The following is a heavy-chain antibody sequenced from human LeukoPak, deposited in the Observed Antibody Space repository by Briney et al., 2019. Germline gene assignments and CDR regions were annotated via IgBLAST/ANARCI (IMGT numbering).Heavy chain of an antibody. CDR2: IYHSGST. J-gene: IGHJ5*02. CDR1: GYSISSGYY. V-gene: IGHV4-38-2*01. Sequence: SEALSLTCAVSGYSISSGYYWGWIRQPPGKGLEWIGSIYHSGSTYYNPSLKSRVTISVDTSKNQFSLKLSSVTAADTAVYYCARQGSNPAMGGFDPWGQGTLVTVSS. D-gene: IGHD3-10*01. CDR3: ARQGSNPAMGGFDP.